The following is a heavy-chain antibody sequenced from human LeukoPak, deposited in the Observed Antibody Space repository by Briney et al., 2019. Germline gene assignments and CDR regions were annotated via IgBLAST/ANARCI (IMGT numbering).Heavy chain of an antibody. D-gene: IGHD3-3*01. CDR1: GYTFTGYY. Sequence: ASVKVSCKASGYTFTGYYMHWVRQAPGQGLEWMGWINPNSGGTNYAQKFQGRVTMTRDTSISTAYMELSRLRSDDTAVYYCARVFTIFGVVTPVDWFDPWGQGTLVTVSS. J-gene: IGHJ5*02. CDR2: INPNSGGT. V-gene: IGHV1-2*02. CDR3: ARVFTIFGVVTPVDWFDP.